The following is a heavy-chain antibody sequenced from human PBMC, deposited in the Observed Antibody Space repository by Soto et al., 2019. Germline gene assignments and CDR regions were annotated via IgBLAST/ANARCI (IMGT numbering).Heavy chain of an antibody. CDR3: ARGPHYYDSSGYYTY. D-gene: IGHD3-22*01. CDR1: GGSFSGYY. Sequence: QVQLQQWGAGLLKPSETLSLTCAVYGGSFSGYYWSWIRQPPGKGLEWIGEINHSGSTNYNPSLKTRVTISVDTSKTQFSLKLSSVTAADTAVYYCARGPHYYDSSGYYTYWGQGTLVTVSS. J-gene: IGHJ4*02. V-gene: IGHV4-34*01. CDR2: INHSGST.